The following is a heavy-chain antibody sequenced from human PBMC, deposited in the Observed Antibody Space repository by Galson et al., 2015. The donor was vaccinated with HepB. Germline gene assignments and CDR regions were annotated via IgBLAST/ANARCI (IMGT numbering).Heavy chain of an antibody. Sequence: LSLTCIVSGGSIRSGGYYWSWIRQHPGKGLEWIGYIYYSGTTYYSPFLKSRVTISIDTSKSQFSLKLKSVTAADTAVYYCARAYCSGGSCPQENKFDPWGQGTLVTVSS. CDR2: IYYSGTT. D-gene: IGHD2-15*01. CDR1: GGSIRSGGYY. V-gene: IGHV4-31*03. CDR3: ARAYCSGGSCPQENKFDP. J-gene: IGHJ5*02.